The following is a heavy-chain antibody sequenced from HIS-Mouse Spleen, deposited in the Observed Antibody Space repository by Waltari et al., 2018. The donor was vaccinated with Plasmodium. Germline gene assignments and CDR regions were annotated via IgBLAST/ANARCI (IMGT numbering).Heavy chain of an antibody. CDR1: GGSISSGGYY. J-gene: IGHJ5*02. CDR2: IYYSGST. D-gene: IGHD1-26*01. Sequence: QVQLQESGPGLVKPSQTLSLTCSVSGGSISSGGYYWSWIRQHPGKGLEWIGYIYYSGSTYDNPSHKGGVTISGDTCKNQFSLKVNSGTAADTAVDYCARWVGNWFDPWGQGTLVTVSS. CDR3: ARWVGNWFDP. V-gene: IGHV4-31*03.